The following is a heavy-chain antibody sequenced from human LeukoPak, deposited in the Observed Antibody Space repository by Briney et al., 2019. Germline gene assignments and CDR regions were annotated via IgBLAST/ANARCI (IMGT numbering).Heavy chain of an antibody. CDR3: ARVGAGGTRRALDV. J-gene: IGHJ3*01. CDR1: GGSINYYY. V-gene: IGHV4-59*01. D-gene: IGHD6-13*01. CDR2: IYDSGST. Sequence: SETLSLICAVSGGSINYYYWLWMRQPPAKGREGIGYIYDSGSTNYNPSLKSRVTTSLDTSKNQVSLELSSVTAADTAVYYCARVGAGGTRRALDVWGQGTMVTVSS.